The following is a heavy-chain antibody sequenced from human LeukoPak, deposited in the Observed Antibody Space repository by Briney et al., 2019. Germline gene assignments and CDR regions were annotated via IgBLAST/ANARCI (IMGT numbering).Heavy chain of an antibody. D-gene: IGHD5-18*01. CDR2: ISYDGSNK. CDR3: QAMDTAEAFDI. CDR1: GFTFSSYA. J-gene: IGHJ3*02. Sequence: TGGSLRLSCAASGFTFSSYAMHWVRQAPGKGLEWVAVISYDGSNKYYADSVKGRFTISRDNSKNTLYLQMNSLRAEDTAVYYCQAMDTAEAFDIWGQGTMVTVSS. V-gene: IGHV3-30*04.